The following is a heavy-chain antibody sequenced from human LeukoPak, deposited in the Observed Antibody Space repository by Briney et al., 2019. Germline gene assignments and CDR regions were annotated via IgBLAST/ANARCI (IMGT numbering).Heavy chain of an antibody. Sequence: GGSLRLSCAASGFTFSSYAMSWVRQAPGKGLEWVSAISGSGGTTYYADSVKGRFTISRDNSKNTLYLQMNSLRAEDAAVYYCAKDHSSSWSLHFDYWGQGTLVTVSS. D-gene: IGHD6-13*01. CDR1: GFTFSSYA. J-gene: IGHJ4*02. CDR3: AKDHSSSWSLHFDY. V-gene: IGHV3-23*01. CDR2: ISGSGGTT.